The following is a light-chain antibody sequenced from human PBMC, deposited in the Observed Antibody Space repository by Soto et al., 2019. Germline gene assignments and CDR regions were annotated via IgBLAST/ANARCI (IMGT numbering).Light chain of an antibody. J-gene: IGKJ2*01. CDR3: QQYGSSPYT. CDR2: AAS. Sequence: EIVLTQSPGTLSLSPGGRATLSCRASQSVSSNYLAWYQQTPGQAPWLLIYAASSRATGIPDRFSGSGSGTDFTLTISRLEPEDSAVYYCQQYGSSPYTFGQGTKLEIK. V-gene: IGKV3-20*01. CDR1: QSVSSNY.